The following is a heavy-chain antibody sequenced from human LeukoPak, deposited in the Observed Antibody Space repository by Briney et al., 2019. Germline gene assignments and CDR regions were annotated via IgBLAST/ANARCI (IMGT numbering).Heavy chain of an antibody. CDR2: IYYSGST. V-gene: IGHV4-59*01. CDR3: ARANYYDSSGYFDY. D-gene: IGHD3-22*01. Sequence: SETLSLTCTVSGGSISSYYWSWIRQPPGKGLEWIGYIYYSGSTNYNPSLKSRVTISVDTPKNQFSLKLSSVTAEDTAVYYCARANYYDSSGYFDYWGQGTLVIVSS. J-gene: IGHJ4*02. CDR1: GGSISSYY.